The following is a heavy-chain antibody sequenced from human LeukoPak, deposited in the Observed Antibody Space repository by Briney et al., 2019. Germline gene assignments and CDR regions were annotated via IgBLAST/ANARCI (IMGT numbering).Heavy chain of an antibody. CDR1: GGSISSGDYY. Sequence: PSETLSLTCTVSGGSISSGDYYWSWIRQPPGKGLEWNGYIYYSGSTNYNPSLKSRVTISVDTSKNQFSLKLSSVTAADTAVYYCATSVSYGSGVTNWFDPWGQGTLVTVSS. J-gene: IGHJ5*02. CDR2: IYYSGST. CDR3: ATSVSYGSGVTNWFDP. D-gene: IGHD3-10*01. V-gene: IGHV4-61*08.